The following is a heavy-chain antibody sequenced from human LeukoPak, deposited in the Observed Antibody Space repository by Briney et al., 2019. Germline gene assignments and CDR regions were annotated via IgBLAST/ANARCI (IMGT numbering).Heavy chain of an antibody. V-gene: IGHV3-23*01. CDR2: ITTSDGNT. CDR1: GFTVSSNY. Sequence: PGGSLRLSCAASGFTVSSNYMSWVRQAPGKGLEWVSTITTSDGNTYYADSVKGRFTVSRGNSKNTLFLQMNSLRAEDTAVYYCAKDGGLWVSAHWGDSWGRGTLVTVSS. CDR3: AKDGGLWVSAHWGDS. D-gene: IGHD7-27*01. J-gene: IGHJ4*02.